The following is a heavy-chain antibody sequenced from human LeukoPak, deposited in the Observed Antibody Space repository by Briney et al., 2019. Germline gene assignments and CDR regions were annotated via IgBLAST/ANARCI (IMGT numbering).Heavy chain of an antibody. Sequence: PGGSLRLSCAASGFTFSSYGMHWVRQAPGKGLEWVAFIRYDGSHKYYADSVKGRFTISRDNSKNTLYLQMNSLRAEDTAVYYCASLAGTSSVDYWGQGTLVTVSS. V-gene: IGHV3-30*02. CDR1: GFTFSSYG. CDR2: IRYDGSHK. CDR3: ASLAGTSSVDY. J-gene: IGHJ4*02. D-gene: IGHD6-13*01.